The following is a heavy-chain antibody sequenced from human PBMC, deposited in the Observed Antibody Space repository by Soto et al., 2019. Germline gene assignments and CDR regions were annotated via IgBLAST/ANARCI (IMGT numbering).Heavy chain of an antibody. CDR1: GFTFSTYA. CDR3: AKDGALYFGPYYFDY. Sequence: GGSLRLSCAASGFTFSTYAVSWVRQAPGKGLEWVSDISGSGGGTHYADSVKGRFTISRDNSKNTLYLQMNSLRAEDTAVYYCAKDGALYFGPYYFDYWGQGTLVTVSS. J-gene: IGHJ4*02. D-gene: IGHD3-16*01. V-gene: IGHV3-23*01. CDR2: ISGSGGGT.